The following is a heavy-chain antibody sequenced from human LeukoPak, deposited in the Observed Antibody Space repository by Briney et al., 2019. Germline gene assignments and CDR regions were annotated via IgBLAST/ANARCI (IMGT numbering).Heavy chain of an antibody. V-gene: IGHV4-38-2*02. J-gene: IGHJ3*02. CDR3: ARDRGILQWLASDAFDI. CDR1: GYSISSGYY. Sequence: SETLSLTCTVSGYSISSGYYWGWIRQPPGKGLEWIGSIYHSGSTYYNPSLKSRVTISVDTSKNQFSLKLSSVTAADTAVYYCARDRGILQWLASDAFDIWGQGTMVTVSS. CDR2: IYHSGST. D-gene: IGHD6-19*01.